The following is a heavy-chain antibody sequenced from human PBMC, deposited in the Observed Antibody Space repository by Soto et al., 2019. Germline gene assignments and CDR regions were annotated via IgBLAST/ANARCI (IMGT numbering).Heavy chain of an antibody. CDR1: GGSFSCYY. V-gene: IGHV4-34*01. J-gene: IGHJ5*02. CDR2: INHSGST. CDR3: ARGIKYYYDSSGYYRWFDP. Sequence: PSETLSLTCAVYGGSFSCYYWSWIRQPPGKGLEWIGEINHSGSTNYNPSLKSRVTISVDTSKNQFSLKLSSVTAADTAVYYCARGIKYYYDSSGYYRWFDPWGQGTLVTVSS. D-gene: IGHD3-22*01.